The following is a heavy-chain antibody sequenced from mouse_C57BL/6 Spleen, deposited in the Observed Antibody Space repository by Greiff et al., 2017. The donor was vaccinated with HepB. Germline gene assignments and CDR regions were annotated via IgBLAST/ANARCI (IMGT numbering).Heavy chain of an antibody. CDR1: GFTFSNYW. CDR3: TESYYSGFDY. Sequence: EVKVEESGGGLVQPGGSMKLSCVASGFTFSNYWMNWVRQSPEKGLEWVAQIRLKSDNYATHYAESVKGRFTISRDDSKSSVYLQMNNLRAEDTGIYYCTESYYSGFDYWGQGTTLTVSS. V-gene: IGHV6-3*01. CDR2: IRLKSDNYAT. D-gene: IGHD2-12*01. J-gene: IGHJ2*01.